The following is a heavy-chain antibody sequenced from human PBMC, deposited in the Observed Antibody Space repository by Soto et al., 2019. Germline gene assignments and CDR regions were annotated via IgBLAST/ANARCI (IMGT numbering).Heavy chain of an antibody. V-gene: IGHV1-18*04. CDR2: VSGNNGAS. D-gene: IGHD2-2*01. J-gene: IGHJ5*01. Sequence: ASVNVSCKSSGYTSADFCISWVRQAPGQGLEWMGWVSGNNGASNPAPKVQGRITMTLDTSTGVSYMALRSLRSDDTAIYYCVRDQKYFRVNGNWFDSWGQGTLVTVPS. CDR1: GYTSADFC. CDR3: VRDQKYFRVNGNWFDS.